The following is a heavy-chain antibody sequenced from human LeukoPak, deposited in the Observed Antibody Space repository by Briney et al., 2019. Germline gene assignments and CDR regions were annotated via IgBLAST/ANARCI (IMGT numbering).Heavy chain of an antibody. V-gene: IGHV3-7*01. CDR2: IKPDGSEK. CDR3: ARLGSYADFDY. CDR1: GFTFSTYW. Sequence: PGGSLRLSCPASGFTFSTYWMSWVRQAPGKGLEWVANIKPDGSEKYYVDSVKGRFTSSRDNAKNSLYLQMNSLRAEDTAVYYCARLGSYADFDYWGQGTLVTVSS. J-gene: IGHJ4*02. D-gene: IGHD1-26*01.